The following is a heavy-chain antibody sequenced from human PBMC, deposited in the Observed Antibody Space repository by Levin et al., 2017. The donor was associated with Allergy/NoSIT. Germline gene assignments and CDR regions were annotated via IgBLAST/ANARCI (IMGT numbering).Heavy chain of an antibody. J-gene: IGHJ5*01. CDR3: ARDRFLDGSASGGWLDS. V-gene: IGHV3-53*01. Sequence: GESLKISCAASGFTVSTHYMNWVRQAPGKGLEWVSVIYSSGNTYYADSVKGRFTTSRDTSRNTLYLQMNTLTVEDTAIYYCARDRFLDGSASGGWLDSWGQGTLVTVAS. CDR2: IYSSGNT. CDR1: GFTVSTHY. D-gene: IGHD3-10*01.